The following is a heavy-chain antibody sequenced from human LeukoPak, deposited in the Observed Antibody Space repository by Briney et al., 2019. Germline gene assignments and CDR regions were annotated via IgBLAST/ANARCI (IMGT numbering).Heavy chain of an antibody. J-gene: IGHJ4*02. CDR2: IRYDGSNK. D-gene: IGHD5-18*01. Sequence: GGSLRLSCAASGFTLSSMHWVRQAPGKGLEWVAFIRYDGSNKYYADSVKGRFTISRDNSKNTLYLQMNSLRAEDTAVYYCAKDSRGYSYGGTGDFDYWGQGTLVTVSS. CDR3: AKDSRGYSYGGTGDFDY. CDR1: GFTLSS. V-gene: IGHV3-30*02.